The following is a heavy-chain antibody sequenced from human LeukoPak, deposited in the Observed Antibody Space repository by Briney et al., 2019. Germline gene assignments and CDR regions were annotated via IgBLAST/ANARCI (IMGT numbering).Heavy chain of an antibody. CDR2: ISNDGSNE. V-gene: IGHV3-30*03. Sequence: GGSLRLSCAASGFTFSDYGMHWVRQAPGRGLEWVAIISNDGSNEYYVDSVKGRFTISRDNSKKTLDLQMNSLRAEDTAVYYCARGRIAAPGTLDYWGQGTLVTVSS. CDR3: ARGRIAAPGTLDY. D-gene: IGHD6-13*01. CDR1: GFTFSDYG. J-gene: IGHJ4*02.